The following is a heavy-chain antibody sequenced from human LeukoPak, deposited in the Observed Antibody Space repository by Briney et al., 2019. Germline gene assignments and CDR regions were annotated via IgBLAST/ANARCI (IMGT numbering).Heavy chain of an antibody. D-gene: IGHD4-11*01. CDR2: IHPSGGST. J-gene: IGHJ2*01. CDR1: GYTFTDYY. Sequence: ASVKVSCKASGYTFTDYYMHWVRQVPGQGLEWMGIIHPSGGSTNYAQEFQGRVTMTRDTSTSTVYMELNSLRSEDTAVYYCARTQDYSIYWYFDLWGRGTLVTVSS. CDR3: ARTQDYSIYWYFDL. V-gene: IGHV1-46*01.